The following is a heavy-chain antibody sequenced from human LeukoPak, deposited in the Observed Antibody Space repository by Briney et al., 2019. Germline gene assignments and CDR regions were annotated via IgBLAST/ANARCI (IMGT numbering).Heavy chain of an antibody. CDR2: ISYDGSNK. CDR3: AKDGRGEYYYGSGSRKHYYYYGMDV. D-gene: IGHD3-10*01. J-gene: IGHJ6*02. CDR1: GFTFSSYG. Sequence: GGSLRLSCAASGFTFSSYGTHWVRQAPGKGLEWVAVISYDGSNKYYADSVKGRFTISRDNSKNTLYLQMNSLRAEDTAVYYCAKDGRGEYYYGSGSRKHYYYYGMDVWGQGTTVTVSS. V-gene: IGHV3-30*18.